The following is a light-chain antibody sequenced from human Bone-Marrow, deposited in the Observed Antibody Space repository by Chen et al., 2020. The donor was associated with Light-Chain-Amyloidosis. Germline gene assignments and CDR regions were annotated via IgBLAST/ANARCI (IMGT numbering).Light chain of an antibody. Sequence: QSALTQPASVAGSVGQSITISCTGTSTDVGHYNLVSWYQQHPGEAPKLMIYEDSERPSGVSNRFSGSKSGNTASLTISGLQTEDQADYYCGSSSDTDTLIFGTGTRLTVL. CDR3: GSSSDTDTLI. V-gene: IGLV2-23*01. J-gene: IGLJ2*01. CDR1: STDVGHYNL. CDR2: EDS.